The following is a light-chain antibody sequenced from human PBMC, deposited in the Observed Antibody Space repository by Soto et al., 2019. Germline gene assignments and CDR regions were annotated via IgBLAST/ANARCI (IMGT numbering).Light chain of an antibody. CDR3: SSYTSTSIV. J-gene: IGLJ1*01. Sequence: QSALTQPASVSGSPGQSITISSTGTSSDVGGYNYVSWYQRHPGKAPKLMIYDVSNRPSGVSNRFSGSKSGNTASLTISGLQAEDEADYHCSSYTSTSIVFGTGTKVTVL. CDR2: DVS. V-gene: IGLV2-14*01. CDR1: SSDVGGYNY.